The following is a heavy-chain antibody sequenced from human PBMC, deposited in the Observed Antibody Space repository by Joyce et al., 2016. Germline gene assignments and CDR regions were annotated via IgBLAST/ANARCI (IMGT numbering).Heavy chain of an antibody. CDR3: ARGGIVYDYSMDL. J-gene: IGHJ6*02. D-gene: IGHD3-22*01. CDR2: ISSDSTYI. Sequence: EVQLVESGGGLVKPGGSLRISCAASGFTFSTSSMSWFRRASGKGLEGVSAISSDSTYIFYADSLKGRFTVSRDNAKNSLYLQMNSLRAEDTAVFFCARGGIVYDYSMDLWGQGTTVTVSS. CDR1: GFTFSTSS. V-gene: IGHV3-21*02.